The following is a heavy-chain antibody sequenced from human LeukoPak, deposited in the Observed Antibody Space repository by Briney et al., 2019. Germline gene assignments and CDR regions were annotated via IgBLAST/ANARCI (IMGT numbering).Heavy chain of an antibody. CDR1: GGTFSSYA. CDR3: ARDRARIAAAGPFFQH. Sequence: PVKVSCKASGGTFSSYAISWVRQAPGQGLEWMGRIIPILGIANYAQKFQGRVTITADKSTSTAYMELSSLRSEDTAVYYCARDRARIAAAGPFFQHWGQGTLVTVSS. V-gene: IGHV1-69*04. D-gene: IGHD6-13*01. CDR2: IIPILGIA. J-gene: IGHJ1*01.